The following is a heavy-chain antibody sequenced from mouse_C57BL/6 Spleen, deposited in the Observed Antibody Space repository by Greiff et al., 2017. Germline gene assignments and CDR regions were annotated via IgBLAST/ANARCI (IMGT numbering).Heavy chain of an antibody. V-gene: IGHV1-80*01. CDR1: GYAFSSYW. J-gene: IGHJ1*03. CDR3: ARKYYYGSGYFDV. D-gene: IGHD1-1*01. CDR2: IYPGDGDT. Sequence: VQLQESGAELVKPGASVKISCKASGYAFSSYWMNWVKQRPGKGLEWIGQIYPGDGDTNYNGKFKGKATLTADKSSSTAYMQLSSLTSEDSAVYFCARKYYYGSGYFDVWGTGTTVTVSS.